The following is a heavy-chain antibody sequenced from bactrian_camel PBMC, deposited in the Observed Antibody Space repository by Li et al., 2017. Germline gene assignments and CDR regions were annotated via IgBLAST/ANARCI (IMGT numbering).Heavy chain of an antibody. V-gene: IGHV3S54*01. CDR2: IYRGSGST. CDR3: AAGPVLGGNVLDSKAYTY. J-gene: IGHJ4*01. D-gene: IGHD1*01. Sequence: HVQLVESGGGSVQAGGSLRLSCAVSGYIYSTNCMGWFRQTPGKDREGVAAIYRGSGSTSHADSVKGRFTISQDNVKNMLYLQMNSLKPEDTAMYYCAAGPVLGGNVLDSKAYTYWGQGTQVTVS. CDR1: GYIYSTNC.